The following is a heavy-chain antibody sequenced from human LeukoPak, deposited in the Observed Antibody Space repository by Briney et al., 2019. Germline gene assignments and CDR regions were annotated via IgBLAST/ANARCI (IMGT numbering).Heavy chain of an antibody. D-gene: IGHD2-2*01. V-gene: IGHV1-69*06. CDR2: IIPIFGTA. Sequence: ASVKVSCKASGGTFSSYAISWVRQAPGQGLGWMGGIIPIFGTANYAQKFQGRVTITADKSTSTAYMELSSLRSEDTAVYYCARGDIVVVPAASLYYYYGMDVWGKGTTVTVSS. CDR3: ARGDIVVVPAASLYYYYGMDV. CDR1: GGTFSSYA. J-gene: IGHJ6*04.